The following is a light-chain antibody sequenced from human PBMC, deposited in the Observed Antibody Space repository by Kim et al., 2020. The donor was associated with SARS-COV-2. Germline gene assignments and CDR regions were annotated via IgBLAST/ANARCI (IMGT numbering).Light chain of an antibody. CDR1: KLGDKY. J-gene: IGLJ3*02. CDR3: QAWDSSTGV. Sequence: VPPGQTASITCSGDKLGDKYACWYQQKPGPSPVLVIYQNNKRPSGIPERFSASNSGNTATLTISGTQAMDEADYYCQAWDSSTGVFGGGTQLTVL. CDR2: QNN. V-gene: IGLV3-1*01.